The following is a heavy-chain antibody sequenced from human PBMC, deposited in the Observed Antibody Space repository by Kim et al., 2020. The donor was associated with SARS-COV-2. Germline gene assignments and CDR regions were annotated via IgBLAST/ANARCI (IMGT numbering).Heavy chain of an antibody. Sequence: SEKNYVDAGKGRFTNARDNAKNSLYLQMNSLRAEDTAVYYCARGGWYFDLWGRGTLVTVSS. D-gene: IGHD3-16*01. CDR2: SEK. CDR3: ARGGWYFDL. J-gene: IGHJ2*01. V-gene: IGHV3-7*03.